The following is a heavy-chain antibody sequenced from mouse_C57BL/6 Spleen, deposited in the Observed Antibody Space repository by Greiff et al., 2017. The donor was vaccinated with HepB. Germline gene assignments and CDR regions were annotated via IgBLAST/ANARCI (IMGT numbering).Heavy chain of an antibody. D-gene: IGHD1-1*01. CDR2: IWRGGST. J-gene: IGHJ1*03. V-gene: IGHV2-5*01. Sequence: QVQLQQSGPGLVQPSQSLSITCTVSGFSLTSYGVHWVRQSPGKGLEWLGVIWRGGSTDYNAAFMSRLSTTKDNSKSQVFFKMNSLQAYDTAIYYCAKDYGSSDWYFDVWGTGTTVTVSS. CDR1: GFSLTSYG. CDR3: AKDYGSSDWYFDV.